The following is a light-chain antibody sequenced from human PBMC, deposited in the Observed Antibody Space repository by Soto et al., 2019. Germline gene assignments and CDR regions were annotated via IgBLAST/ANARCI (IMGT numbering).Light chain of an antibody. J-gene: IGKJ1*01. CDR2: AAS. V-gene: IGKV1-6*01. CDR1: QGIRND. CDR3: LQDYHYPRT. Sequence: AIQMTQSPSSLSASVGDRVTITCRASQGIRNDLNWYQQKPGKAPKLLIYAASSLQSGVPSKFSGSGSGTDFTLTISSLQPEDFATYYCLQDYHYPRTFGQGTKVEIK.